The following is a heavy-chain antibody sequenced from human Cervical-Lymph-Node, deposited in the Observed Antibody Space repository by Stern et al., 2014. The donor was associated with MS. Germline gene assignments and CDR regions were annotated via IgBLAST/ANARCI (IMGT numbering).Heavy chain of an antibody. CDR3: VHRPTLTAYYFDF. V-gene: IGHV2-5*02. D-gene: IGHD2-21*02. J-gene: IGHJ4*02. CDR1: GFSLSTHGVG. CDR2: IFWADDK. Sequence: ESGPTLVKPTETLTLTCTFSGFSLSTHGVGVGWICQPPGKALEWLALIFWADDKREIPSMESRLTVTIGTSNNQAVLTMTNMDPVDTATYYCVHRPTLTAYYFDFWGQGILVTVSS.